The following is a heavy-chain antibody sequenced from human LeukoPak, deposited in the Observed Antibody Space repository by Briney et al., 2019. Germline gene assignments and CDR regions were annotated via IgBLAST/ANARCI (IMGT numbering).Heavy chain of an antibody. V-gene: IGHV4-59*01. D-gene: IGHD3-3*01. CDR3: ARAHYDFWSGPGSYYYYYMDV. CDR1: GGSIGSYY. J-gene: IGHJ6*03. Sequence: PSETLSLTCTVSGGSIGSYYWSWIRQPPGKGLEWIGYIYYSGSTNYNPSLKSRVTISVDTSKSQFSLKLSSVTAADAAVYYCARAHYDFWSGPGSYYYYYMDVWGKGTTVTVSS. CDR2: IYYSGST.